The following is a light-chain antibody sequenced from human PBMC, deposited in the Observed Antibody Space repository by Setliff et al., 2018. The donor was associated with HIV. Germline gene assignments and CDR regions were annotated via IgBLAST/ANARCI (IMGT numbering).Light chain of an antibody. J-gene: IGLJ1*01. Sequence: QSVLTQPASVSGSPGQSITLSCTGTSSDVGGYNYVSWSQQHPDKAPKLMIYDVKNRPSGVSDRFSGSKSGNTASLTISGLQAEDEADYYCCSYAGSGPVFGAGTKVTVL. V-gene: IGLV2-23*02. CDR3: CSYAGSGPV. CDR2: DVK. CDR1: SSDVGGYNY.